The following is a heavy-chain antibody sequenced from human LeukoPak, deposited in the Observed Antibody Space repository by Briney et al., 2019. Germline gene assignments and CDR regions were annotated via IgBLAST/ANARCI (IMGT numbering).Heavy chain of an antibody. J-gene: IGHJ4*02. CDR2: MYQSGNT. CDR1: GYSISSGYY. V-gene: IGHV4-38-2*02. CDR3: AREDTIFGVVTPDY. D-gene: IGHD3-3*01. Sequence: PSETLSLTCSVSGYSISSGYYWGWIRQPPGKGLEWIGTMYQSGNTYYNPSLKSRVIISVDTSKNQFSLKLSSVTAADTAVYYCAREDTIFGVVTPDYWGQGTLVTVSS.